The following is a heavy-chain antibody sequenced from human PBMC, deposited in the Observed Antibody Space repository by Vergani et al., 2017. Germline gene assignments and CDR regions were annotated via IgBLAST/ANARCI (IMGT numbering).Heavy chain of an antibody. V-gene: IGHV4-39*01. CDR1: GASIRSSNYY. D-gene: IGHD6-19*01. J-gene: IGHJ5*02. Sequence: QLQLQESGPGLVKPLATLCLTCSVSGASIRSSNYYWGWIRQPPGKGLEWIASIYYSGSTYYNPSLKSRVTISVDTSKNQFSLKLSSVTAADTAVYFCARHSXVEWLVKLGWIDPWGQGILVTVSS. CDR2: IYYSGST. CDR3: ARHSXVEWLVKLGWIDP.